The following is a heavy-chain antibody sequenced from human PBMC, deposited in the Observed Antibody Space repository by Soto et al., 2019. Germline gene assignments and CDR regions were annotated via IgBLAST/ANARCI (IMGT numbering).Heavy chain of an antibody. J-gene: IGHJ6*02. CDR3: ARDSTAWFGLGDYYGMDV. CDR2: INAGNGNT. Sequence: ASVKVSCKASGYTFTSYAMHWVRQAPGQRLEWMGWINAGNGNTKYSQKFQGRVTITRDTSASTAYMELSSLRSEDTAVYYCARDSTAWFGLGDYYGMDVWGQGTTVTVSS. V-gene: IGHV1-3*01. D-gene: IGHD3-10*01. CDR1: GYTFTSYA.